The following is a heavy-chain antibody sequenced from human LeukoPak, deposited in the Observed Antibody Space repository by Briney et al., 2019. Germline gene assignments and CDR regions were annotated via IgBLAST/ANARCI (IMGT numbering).Heavy chain of an antibody. J-gene: IGHJ4*02. V-gene: IGHV3-23*01. CDR2: ISGSGGST. CDR3: AKMAGRVPAAIPLDY. Sequence: GGSLRLSCAASGFTFSSYAMSWVRQAPGRGLEWVSAISGSGGSTYYADSVKGRFTISRDNSKNTLYLQMNSLRAEDTAVYYCAKMAGRVPAAIPLDYWGQGTLVTVSS. CDR1: GFTFSSYA. D-gene: IGHD2-2*01.